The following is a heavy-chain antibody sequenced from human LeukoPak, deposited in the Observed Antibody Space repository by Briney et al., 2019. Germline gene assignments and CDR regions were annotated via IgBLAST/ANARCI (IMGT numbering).Heavy chain of an antibody. J-gene: IGHJ5*02. CDR2: ISAYNGNT. CDR1: GYTFTSYG. D-gene: IGHD2-15*01. CDR3: ARANLRGWGLPNWFDP. Sequence: ASVKVSCKASGYTFTSYGISWVRQAPGQGLEWMGWISAYNGNTNYAQKLQGRVTMTRNTSISTAYMELSSLRSEDTAVHYCARANLRGWGLPNWFDPWGQGTLVTVSS. V-gene: IGHV1-18*01.